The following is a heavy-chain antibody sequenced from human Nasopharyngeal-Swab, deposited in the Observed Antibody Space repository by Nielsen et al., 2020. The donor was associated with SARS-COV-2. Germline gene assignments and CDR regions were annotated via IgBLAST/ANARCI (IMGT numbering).Heavy chain of an antibody. Sequence: GGSLRLSCAASGFTFSSYAMSWIRQAPGKGLEWVSYISSSGSTIYYADSVKGRFTISRDNAKNSLYLQMNSLRAEDTAVYYCARAADHDPDAFDIWGQGTMVTVSS. CDR3: ARAADHDPDAFDI. J-gene: IGHJ3*02. CDR2: ISSSGSTI. V-gene: IGHV3-11*01. CDR1: GFTFSSYA.